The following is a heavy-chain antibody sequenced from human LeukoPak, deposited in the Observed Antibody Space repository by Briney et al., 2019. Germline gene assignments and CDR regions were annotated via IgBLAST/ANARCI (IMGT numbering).Heavy chain of an antibody. D-gene: IGHD1-26*01. CDR3: AINTWDLLGFDY. CDR1: GYSFTSYW. CDR2: IDPTDSYT. J-gene: IGHJ4*02. Sequence: GGSLRLSCKGSGYSFTSYWINWVRQMPGKGLEWMGRIDPTDSYTNYSPSFEGHVTVSADKSIGTAYLQWTSLKASDTALYYCAINTWDLLGFDYWGQGTLVTVSS. V-gene: IGHV5-10-1*01.